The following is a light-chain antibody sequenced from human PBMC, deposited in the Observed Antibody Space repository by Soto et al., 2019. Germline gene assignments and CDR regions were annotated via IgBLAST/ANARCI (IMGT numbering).Light chain of an antibody. CDR2: AAS. V-gene: IGKV1-39*01. J-gene: IGKJ5*01. Sequence: DIQMTQSPSSLSASVGDRVTITCRASESISRHLNWYQQKPGNAPKLLIYAASRLQNGVPSRFSGSGSGTDFTLTISTLQPGDFATYYCQESYSTLSITFGQGTRLETK. CDR3: QESYSTLSIT. CDR1: ESISRH.